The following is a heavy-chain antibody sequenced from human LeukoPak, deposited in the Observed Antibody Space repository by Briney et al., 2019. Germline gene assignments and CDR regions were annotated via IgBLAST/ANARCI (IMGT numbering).Heavy chain of an antibody. J-gene: IGHJ4*02. Sequence: ASIKVSWKGSGYTFTGHYMPWVRQAPGQGLGLIGTNNPNSGGTNYAQKFQGRVTMTRDTSISTAYMELSRLRSDDTAVYYCARAGVGVRFLEWLHDYWGQGTLVTVSS. D-gene: IGHD3-3*01. CDR3: ARAGVGVRFLEWLHDY. CDR2: NNPNSGGT. V-gene: IGHV1-2*02. CDR1: GYTFTGHY.